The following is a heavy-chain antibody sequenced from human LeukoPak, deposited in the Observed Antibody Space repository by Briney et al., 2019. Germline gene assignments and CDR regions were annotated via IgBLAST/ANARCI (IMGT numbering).Heavy chain of an antibody. Sequence: GGSLRLSCAASAFTFSSYGMSWVRQAPGKGLVWVSRINSDGSSTSYADSVKGRFTISRDNAKNTLYLQMNSLRAEDTAVYYCARDPGYGDYTSYWGQGTLVTVSS. CDR1: AFTFSSYG. CDR3: ARDPGYGDYTSY. J-gene: IGHJ4*02. V-gene: IGHV3-74*01. D-gene: IGHD4-17*01. CDR2: INSDGSST.